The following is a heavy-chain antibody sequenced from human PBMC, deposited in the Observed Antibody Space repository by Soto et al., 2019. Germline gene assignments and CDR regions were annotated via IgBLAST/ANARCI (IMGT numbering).Heavy chain of an antibody. CDR1: GFTFSSYS. V-gene: IGHV3-21*01. CDR2: ISSSSSYI. J-gene: IGHJ4*02. D-gene: IGHD2-2*01. Sequence: GGSLRLSCAASGFTFSSYSMNWVRQAPGKGLEWVSSISSSSSYIYYADSVKGRFTISRDNAKNSLYLQMNSLRAEDTAVYYCASDTTFLDIVVVPAATFFDYWGQGTLVTVSS. CDR3: ASDTTFLDIVVVPAATFFDY.